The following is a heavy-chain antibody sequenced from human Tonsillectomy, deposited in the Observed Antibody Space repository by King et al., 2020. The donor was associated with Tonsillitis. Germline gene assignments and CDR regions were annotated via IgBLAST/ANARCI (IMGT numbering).Heavy chain of an antibody. CDR2: ISSSSSYI. D-gene: IGHD2-2*01. J-gene: IGHJ6*03. CDR3: ARGGGCSSTSCYPPGYYDYYMDV. Sequence: VQLVESGEGLVKPGGSLRLSCAASGFTFSSYSMNWVRQAPGKGLEWVSSISSSSSYIYYADSVEGRFTISRDNAKNSLYLQMNSLRAEDTAVYYCARGGGCSSTSCYPPGYYDYYMDVWGKGTTVTVSS. CDR1: GFTFSSYS. V-gene: IGHV3-21*01.